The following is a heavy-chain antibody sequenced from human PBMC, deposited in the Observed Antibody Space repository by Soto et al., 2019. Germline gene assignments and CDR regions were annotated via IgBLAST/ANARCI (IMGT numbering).Heavy chain of an antibody. V-gene: IGHV5-51*01. CDR2: IYPGDSDT. CDR3: ARHTDYCSGGSCYYGMDV. Sequence: GESLKISCKGSGYSFTSYWIGWVRQMPGKGLEWMGIIYPGDSDTRYSPSFQGQVTISADKYISTAYLQWSSLKASDTAMYYCARHTDYCSGGSCYYGMDVWGQGTTVTVSS. D-gene: IGHD2-15*01. J-gene: IGHJ6*02. CDR1: GYSFTSYW.